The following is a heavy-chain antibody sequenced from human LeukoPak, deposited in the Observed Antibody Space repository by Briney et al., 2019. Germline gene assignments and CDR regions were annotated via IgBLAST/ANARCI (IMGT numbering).Heavy chain of an antibody. Sequence: GESLKISCKGSGYSFTSYWIGWVRQMPGKGLEWMGIIYPGGSDTRYSPSFQGQVTISADKSISTAYLQWSSLKASDTAMYYCARPISRGGSYRKLDAFDIWGQGTMVTVSS. V-gene: IGHV5-51*01. CDR2: IYPGGSDT. CDR1: GYSFTSYW. D-gene: IGHD1-26*01. J-gene: IGHJ3*02. CDR3: ARPISRGGSYRKLDAFDI.